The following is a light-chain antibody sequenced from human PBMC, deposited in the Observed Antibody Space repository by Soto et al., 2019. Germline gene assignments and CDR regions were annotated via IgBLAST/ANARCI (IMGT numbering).Light chain of an antibody. CDR3: QQRNNWPIFT. J-gene: IGKJ3*01. CDR1: QSVSKS. Sequence: EIVLTQSPATLSLSPGERATLSCRASQSVSKSLAWYQQKPGQAPRLLIYTTSNRATGIPARFSGSGSRTDFTLTISSLEPEDFAVYYCQQRNNWPIFTFGPGTKVDIK. CDR2: TTS. V-gene: IGKV3-11*01.